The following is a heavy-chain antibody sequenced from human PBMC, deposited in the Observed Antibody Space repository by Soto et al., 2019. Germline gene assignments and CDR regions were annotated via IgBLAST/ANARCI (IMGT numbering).Heavy chain of an antibody. D-gene: IGHD6-19*01. Sequence: QVQLQESGPGLVKPSGTLSLTCAVSSGSISSSNWWSWVRQPPGKGLEWIGEIYHSGSTNYNPSLKSRVAISVDKSNNPFSLKLSSVTAADTAVYYCASSGQWLAFDYWCQGTLVTVSS. CDR2: IYHSGST. CDR1: SGSISSSNW. J-gene: IGHJ4*02. V-gene: IGHV4-4*02. CDR3: ASSGQWLAFDY.